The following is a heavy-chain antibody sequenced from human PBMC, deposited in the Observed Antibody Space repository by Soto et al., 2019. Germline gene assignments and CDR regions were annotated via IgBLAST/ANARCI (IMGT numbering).Heavy chain of an antibody. J-gene: IGHJ4*02. CDR3: ARAQVAPVGSYFDY. V-gene: IGHV4-31*03. CDR1: GGSISSGGYY. Sequence: PSETLSLTCTVSGGSISSGGYYWSWIRQHPGKGLEWIGYIYYSGSTYYNPSLKSRVTISVDTSKNQFSLKLSSVTAADTAVYYCARAQVAPVGSYFDYWGQGTLVTVSS. D-gene: IGHD2-15*01. CDR2: IYYSGST.